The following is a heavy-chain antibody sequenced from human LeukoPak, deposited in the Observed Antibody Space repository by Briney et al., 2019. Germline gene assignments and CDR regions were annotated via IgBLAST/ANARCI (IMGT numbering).Heavy chain of an antibody. CDR3: ARGIGVIGDYYMDV. D-gene: IGHD3-22*01. CDR1: GYTFTSNY. J-gene: IGHJ6*03. V-gene: IGHV1-2*02. CDR2: ISPSGGST. Sequence: ASVKVSCKAFGYTFTSNYMHWVRQAPGQGPEWMGVISPSGGSTTYAQKFQGRVTMTRDTSISTAYMELSRLRSDDTAVYYCARGIGVIGDYYMDVWGKGTTVTVSS.